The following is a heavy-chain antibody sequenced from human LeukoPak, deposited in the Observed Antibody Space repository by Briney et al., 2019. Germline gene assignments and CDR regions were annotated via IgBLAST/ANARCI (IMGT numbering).Heavy chain of an antibody. CDR3: ARGNGDYQYYFDY. J-gene: IGHJ4*02. Sequence: PSETLSLTCAVYGGSFSGYYWSLIRLPPGKGLEWIGEINHSGSTNYNPSLKSRVTISVDTSKNQFSLKLSSVTAADTAVYYCARGNGDYQYYFDYWGQGTLVTVSS. CDR2: INHSGST. D-gene: IGHD4-17*01. CDR1: GGSFSGYY. V-gene: IGHV4-34*01.